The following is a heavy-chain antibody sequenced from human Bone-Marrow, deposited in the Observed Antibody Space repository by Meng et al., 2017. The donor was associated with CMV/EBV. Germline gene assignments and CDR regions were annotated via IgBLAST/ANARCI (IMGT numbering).Heavy chain of an antibody. D-gene: IGHD2-2*01. CDR2: INSDGSST. J-gene: IGHJ2*01. Sequence: GESLKISCAASGFSFSRYWMNWVRQAPGKGLVWVSRINSDGSSTSYGDSVKGRFTISRDNAKNTLYLQMNSLRAEDTAVYYCARYCSSTSCQSLFDLWGRGTLVTVSS. V-gene: IGHV3-74*01. CDR3: ARYCSSTSCQSLFDL. CDR1: GFSFSRYW.